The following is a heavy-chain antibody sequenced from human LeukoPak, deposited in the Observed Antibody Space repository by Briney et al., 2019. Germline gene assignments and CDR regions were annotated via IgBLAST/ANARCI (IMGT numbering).Heavy chain of an antibody. CDR1: GGSISSYY. J-gene: IGHJ6*03. CDR2: IYTSGST. D-gene: IGHD3-3*01. V-gene: IGHV4-4*07. CDR3: ARDRQTYYDFWSGYYEYYYYYMDV. Sequence: SETLSLTCTVSGGSISSYYWSWIRQPAGKGLEWIGRIYTSGSTNYNPSLKSRVTMSVDTSKNQFSLKLSSVTAADTAVYYCARDRQTYYDFWSGYYEYYYYYMDVWGKGTTVTVSS.